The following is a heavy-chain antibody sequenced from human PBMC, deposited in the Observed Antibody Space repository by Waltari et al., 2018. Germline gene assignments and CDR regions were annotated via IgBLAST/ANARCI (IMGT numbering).Heavy chain of an antibody. CDR2: FYFSGST. D-gene: IGHD3-10*01. Sequence: PPWEGLEWIGSFYFSGSTYYTPSLKRRVPISVDTSKNQFSLKLSSVTAADTAVYYCARDKLWFGEFPELDWGQGTLVTVSS. CDR3: ARDKLWFGEFPELD. J-gene: IGHJ4*02. V-gene: IGHV4-39*02.